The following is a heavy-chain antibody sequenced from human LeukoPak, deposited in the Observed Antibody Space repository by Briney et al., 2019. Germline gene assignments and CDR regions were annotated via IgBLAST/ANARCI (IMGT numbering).Heavy chain of an antibody. V-gene: IGHV3-30*18. Sequence: GGSLRLSCAASGFTFSSYGMHWVRQAPGKGLEWVAVISYDGSNKYYADSVKGRFTISRDNSKNTLYLQMNSLRAEDTAVYYCAKDSMKRSSSSHYFDYWGQGTLVTVSS. J-gene: IGHJ4*02. CDR2: ISYDGSNK. CDR3: AKDSMKRSSSSHYFDY. D-gene: IGHD6-6*01. CDR1: GFTFSSYG.